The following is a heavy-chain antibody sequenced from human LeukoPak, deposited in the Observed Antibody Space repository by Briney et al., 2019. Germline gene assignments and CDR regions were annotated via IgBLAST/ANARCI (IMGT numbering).Heavy chain of an antibody. V-gene: IGHV1-2*02. CDR2: INPNSGGT. Sequence: ASVKVSCKASGYTFTGYYMHWVRQAPGQGLEWMGWINPNSGGTNYAQKFQGRVTMTRDTSISTAYMELSRLRSDDTAVYYCAREEYSSSYDYYYMDVWGKGTTVTVSS. J-gene: IGHJ6*03. D-gene: IGHD6-6*01. CDR1: GYTFTGYY. CDR3: AREEYSSSYDYYYMDV.